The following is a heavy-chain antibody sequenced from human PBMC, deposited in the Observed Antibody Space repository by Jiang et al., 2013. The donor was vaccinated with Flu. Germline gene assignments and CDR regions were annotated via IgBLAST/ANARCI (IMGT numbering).Heavy chain of an antibody. J-gene: IGHJ4*02. CDR1: GFNFGGYM. CDR2: VSWDSSVT. CDR3: ARENSGDFY. D-gene: IGHD1-26*01. V-gene: IGHV3-43*01. Sequence: GSLRLSCAASGFNFGGYMMHWVRQVPGKGLEWVSLVSWDSSVTEYADSVKGRFTISRDNSKNSLYLQMNSLRTDDTAFYYCARENSGDFYWGQGTLVTVSS.